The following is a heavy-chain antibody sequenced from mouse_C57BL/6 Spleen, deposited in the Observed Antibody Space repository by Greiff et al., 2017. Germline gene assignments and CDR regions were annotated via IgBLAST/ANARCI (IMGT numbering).Heavy chain of an antibody. V-gene: IGHV1-69*01. D-gene: IGHD2-3*01. CDR2: IDPSDSYT. J-gene: IGHJ3*01. CDR1: GYTFTSYW. Sequence: QVQLQQPGAELVMPGASVKLSCKASGYTFTSYWMHWVKQRPGQGLEWIGEIDPSDSYTNYNQKFKGKSTLTVDKSSSTAYMQLSSLTSEDAAVYYCATSCDGYYAAGFAYWGQGTLVTVSA. CDR3: ATSCDGYYAAGFAY.